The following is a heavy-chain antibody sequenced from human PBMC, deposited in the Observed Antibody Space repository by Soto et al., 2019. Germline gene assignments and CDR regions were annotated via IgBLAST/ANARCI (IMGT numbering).Heavy chain of an antibody. CDR1: GFTFSSYA. CDR3: AREKYCSGGSCYNFDY. V-gene: IGHV3-33*08. J-gene: IGHJ4*02. Sequence: GGSLRLSCAASGFTFSSYAMHWVRQAPGKGLEWVAVIWYDGSNKYYADSVKGRFTISRDNSKNTLYLQMNSLRAEDTAVYYCAREKYCSGGSCYNFDYWGQGTLVTVSS. D-gene: IGHD2-15*01. CDR2: IWYDGSNK.